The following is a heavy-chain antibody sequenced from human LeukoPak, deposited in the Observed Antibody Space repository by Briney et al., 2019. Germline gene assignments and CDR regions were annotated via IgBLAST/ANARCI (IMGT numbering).Heavy chain of an antibody. V-gene: IGHV3-21*04. Sequence: PGGSLRLSCAASGFTFSSYSMNWVRQAPGKGLEWVSSISSSSSYIYYADSVKGRFTISRDNAKNSLYLQMKSLRAEDTAVYYCAKGFMVRGLIRYFDYWGQGTLVTVSS. J-gene: IGHJ4*02. CDR2: ISSSSSYI. D-gene: IGHD3-10*01. CDR3: AKGFMVRGLIRYFDY. CDR1: GFTFSSYS.